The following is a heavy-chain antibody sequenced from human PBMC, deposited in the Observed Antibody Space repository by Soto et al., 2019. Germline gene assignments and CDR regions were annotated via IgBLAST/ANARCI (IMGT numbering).Heavy chain of an antibody. V-gene: IGHV3-7*01. CDR2: INPDGSKK. J-gene: IGHJ4*02. CDR1: GFIFTSFC. Sequence: XESLSLSCAASGFIFTSFCMDWVRQAPGKGLEWVANINPDGSKKQYVDSVKGRFTISRDNARNSLYLQMSSLTAEDSALYYCSRSLDSWGQGTRVTVSS. CDR3: SRSLDS.